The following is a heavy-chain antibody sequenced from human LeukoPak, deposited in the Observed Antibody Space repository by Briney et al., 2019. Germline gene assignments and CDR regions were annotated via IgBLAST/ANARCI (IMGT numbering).Heavy chain of an antibody. D-gene: IGHD5-18*01. CDR1: GYTFITYY. Sequence: ASVKVSCKASGYTFITYYMHWVRQAPGQGLERMGIINPNSRSTLYAQKFQGRVTMTSDTSTSTVYMELSSLRSEDTAVYYCARPGLGYSYGYPYHWGQGTLVTVSS. CDR3: ARPGLGYSYGYPYH. V-gene: IGHV1-46*01. J-gene: IGHJ5*02. CDR2: INPNSRST.